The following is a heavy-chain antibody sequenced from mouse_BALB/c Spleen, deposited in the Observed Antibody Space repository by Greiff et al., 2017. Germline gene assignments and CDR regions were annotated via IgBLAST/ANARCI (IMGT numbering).Heavy chain of an antibody. CDR1: GYAFTNYL. V-gene: IGHV1-54*03. J-gene: IGHJ4*01. Sequence: VQLQQSGAELVRPGTSVKVSCKASGYAFTNYLIEWVKQRPGQGLEWIGVINPGSGGTNYNEKFKGKATLTADKSSSTAYMQLSSLTSDDSAVYFCARSSGYYVYKAMDYWGQGTSVTVSS. CDR2: INPGSGGT. D-gene: IGHD2-3*01. CDR3: ARSSGYYVYKAMDY.